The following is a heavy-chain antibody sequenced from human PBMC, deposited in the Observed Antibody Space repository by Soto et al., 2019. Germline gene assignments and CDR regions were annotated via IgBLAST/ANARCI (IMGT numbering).Heavy chain of an antibody. Sequence: GGSLRLSCAASGFTFSSYAMSWVRQAPGKGLEWVSAISGSGGSTYYADSVKGRFTISRDNSKNTLYLQMNSLRAEDTAVYYCANGLGSLEYYDSSGYYPTPVDYWGQGTLVTVSS. CDR1: GFTFSSYA. D-gene: IGHD3-22*01. CDR3: ANGLGSLEYYDSSGYYPTPVDY. V-gene: IGHV3-23*01. J-gene: IGHJ4*02. CDR2: ISGSGGST.